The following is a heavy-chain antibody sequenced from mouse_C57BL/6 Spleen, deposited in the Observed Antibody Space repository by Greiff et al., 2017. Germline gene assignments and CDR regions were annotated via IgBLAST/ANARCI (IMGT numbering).Heavy chain of an antibody. Sequence: VQLVESGPELVKPGASVKISCKASGYAFSSSWMNWVKQRPGKGLEWIGRIYPGDGDTNYNGKFKGKATLTADKSSSTAYMQLSSLTSEDSAVYFCARSRYDGYPYWYFDVWGTGTTVTVSS. CDR3: ARSRYDGYPYWYFDV. CDR1: GYAFSSSW. CDR2: IYPGDGDT. V-gene: IGHV1-82*01. D-gene: IGHD2-3*01. J-gene: IGHJ1*03.